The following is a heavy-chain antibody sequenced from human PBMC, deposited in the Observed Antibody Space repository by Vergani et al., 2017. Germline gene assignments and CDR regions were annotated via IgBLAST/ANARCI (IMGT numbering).Heavy chain of an antibody. CDR1: GGSFSGYY. J-gene: IGHJ4*02. CDR3: ARHNRDSSGYYEVDY. CDR2: INHSGST. Sequence: QVQLQQWGAGLLKPSETLSLTCAVYGGSFSGYYWSWIRQPPGKGLEWVGEINHSGSTNYNPSLKSRITISLDTSKNQFSLKLSSVTAADTAVYYCARHNRDSSGYYEVDYWGQGTLVTVSS. D-gene: IGHD3-22*01. V-gene: IGHV4-34*01.